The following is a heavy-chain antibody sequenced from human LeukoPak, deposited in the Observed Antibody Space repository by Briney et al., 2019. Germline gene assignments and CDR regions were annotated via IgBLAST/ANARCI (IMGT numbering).Heavy chain of an antibody. CDR3: ARAGVGQLYYYYYMDV. V-gene: IGHV4-61*02. D-gene: IGHD1/OR15-1a*01. CDR1: GGSITSGSYF. CDR2: MQTNGNT. J-gene: IGHJ6*03. Sequence: SETLTLTCTVSGGSITSGSYFWTWIRQPAGKGLEWLGRMQTNGNTTYNPSLKSRVAISIDTSKNQFSLKLSSVTAADTAVYYCARAGVGQLYYYYYMDVWGKGTTVTVSS.